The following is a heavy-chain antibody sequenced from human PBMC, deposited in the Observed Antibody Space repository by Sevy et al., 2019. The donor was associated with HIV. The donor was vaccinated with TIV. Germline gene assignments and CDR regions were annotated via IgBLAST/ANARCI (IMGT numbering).Heavy chain of an antibody. J-gene: IGHJ5*02. CDR3: AKVDSGSYHRWFHP. CDR2: IIPIFGTT. CDR1: GGTFSSFP. Sequence: ASVKVSCKASGGTFSSFPINWVRQAPGQGLEWMGGIIPIFGTTNYAQKFQDRVTITADESTSTAYMELSSLRSEDTAIYYCAKVDSGSYHRWFHPWGQGTLVTVSS. V-gene: IGHV1-69*13. D-gene: IGHD1-26*01.